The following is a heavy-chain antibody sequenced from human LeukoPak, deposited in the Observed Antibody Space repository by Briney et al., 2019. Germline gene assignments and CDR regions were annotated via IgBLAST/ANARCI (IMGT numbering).Heavy chain of an antibody. Sequence: GASVKVSCKVSGYTLTELSMHWVRQAPGKGLEWMGGFGPEDGETIYAQKFQGRVTMTEDTSTDTAYMELSSLRSEDTAVYYCAARITIWSDWFDPWGQGTLVTVSS. CDR3: AARITIWSDWFDP. J-gene: IGHJ5*02. CDR2: FGPEDGET. V-gene: IGHV1-24*01. CDR1: GYTLTELS. D-gene: IGHD3-3*01.